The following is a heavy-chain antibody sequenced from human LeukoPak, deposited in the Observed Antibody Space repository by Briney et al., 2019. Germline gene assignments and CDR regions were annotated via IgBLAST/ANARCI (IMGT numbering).Heavy chain of an antibody. CDR3: ASGRYYYDSSGYFLDY. CDR2: ISSSSSYI. CDR1: GFTFSNYA. J-gene: IGHJ4*02. Sequence: GSLRLSCAASGFTFSNYAMSWVRQAPGKGLEWVSSISSSSSYIYYADSVKGRFTISRDNAKNSLYLQMNSLRAEDTAVYYCASGRYYYDSSGYFLDYWGQGTLVTVSS. D-gene: IGHD3-22*01. V-gene: IGHV3-21*01.